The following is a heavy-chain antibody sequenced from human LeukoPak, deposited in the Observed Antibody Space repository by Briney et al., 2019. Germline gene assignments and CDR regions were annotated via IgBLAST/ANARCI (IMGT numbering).Heavy chain of an antibody. J-gene: IGHJ6*03. CDR1: GFTFDDYG. Sequence: PGGSLRLSCAASGFTFDDYGMSWVRQAPGKGLEWVSGINWNGGSTGYADSVKGRFTISRDNAKNSLYLQMSSLRAEDTALYYCARANPLYYYYYMDVWGKGTTVTVSS. V-gene: IGHV3-20*04. CDR3: ARANPLYYYYYMDV. CDR2: INWNGGST.